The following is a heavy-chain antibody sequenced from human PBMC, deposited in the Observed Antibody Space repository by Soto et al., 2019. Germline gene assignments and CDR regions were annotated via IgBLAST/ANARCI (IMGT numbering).Heavy chain of an antibody. D-gene: IGHD2-21*02. CDR2: ISSSGSTI. CDR3: AREEFDVVTAIFDY. J-gene: IGHJ4*02. V-gene: IGHV3-48*03. CDR1: GFTFSSYE. Sequence: EVQLVESGGGLVQPGGSLRLSCAASGFTFSSYEMNWVRQAPGKGREWVSYISSSGSTIYYADSVKGRFTISRDNAKNSLYLQMNSLRAEDTAVYYCAREEFDVVTAIFDYWGQGTLVTVSS.